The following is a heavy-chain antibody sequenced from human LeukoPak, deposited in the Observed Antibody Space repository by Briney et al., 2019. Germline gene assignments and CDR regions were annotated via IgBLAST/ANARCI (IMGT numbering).Heavy chain of an antibody. V-gene: IGHV1-69*13. Sequence: SVKVSCKASGGTFSNYAINWVRQAPGQGLEWMGGIIPLFGTAHYPQKFQGRVTITADESTSTAYMELSSLRSEDTAVYYCAREVGYYYYGMDVWGQGTTVTVSS. J-gene: IGHJ6*02. CDR2: IIPLFGTA. CDR3: AREVGYYYYGMDV. CDR1: GGTFSNYA.